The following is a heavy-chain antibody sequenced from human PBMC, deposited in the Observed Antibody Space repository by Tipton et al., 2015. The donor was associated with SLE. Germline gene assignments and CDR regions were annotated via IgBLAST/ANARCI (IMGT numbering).Heavy chain of an antibody. D-gene: IGHD4-23*01. CDR3: ARENYGGASH. J-gene: IGHJ4*02. V-gene: IGHV4-34*01. CDR1: GGSISSYY. Sequence: TLSLTCTVSGGSISSYYWSWIRQPPGKGLEWIGEINHSGSTNYNPSLKSRVTISVDTSKNQFSLKLSSVTTADTAVYYCARENYGGASHWGQGTLVTVSS. CDR2: INHSGST.